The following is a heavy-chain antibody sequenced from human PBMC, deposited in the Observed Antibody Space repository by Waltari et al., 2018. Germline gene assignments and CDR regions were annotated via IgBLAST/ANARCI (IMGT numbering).Heavy chain of an antibody. J-gene: IGHJ6*03. CDR1: GGSIHFTSFY. V-gene: IGHV4-39*07. CDR2: INYSGDT. Sequence: QLQLQESGPGLVKPSETLSPKCNVSGGSIHFTSFYWGWIRHPPGKGLEYIGGINYSGDTYDNPSLKSRVAISVDSSRNQFSLHLSSVTAADRAVYYCARLNWNVERAGYYYMDVWGKGTPVTISS. D-gene: IGHD1-1*01. CDR3: ARLNWNVERAGYYYMDV.